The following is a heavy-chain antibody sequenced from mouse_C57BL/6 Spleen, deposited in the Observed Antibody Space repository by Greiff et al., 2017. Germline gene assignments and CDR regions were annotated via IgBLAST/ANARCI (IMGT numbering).Heavy chain of an antibody. CDR2: INPGSGGT. D-gene: IGHD2-4*01. CDR3: ARSGIYYDYDGFAY. J-gene: IGHJ3*01. Sequence: VKLQQSGAELVRPGTSVKVSCKASGYAFTNYLIEWVKQRPGQGLEWIGVINPGSGGTNYNEKFKGKATLTADKSSSTAYMQLSSLTSEDSAVYFCARSGIYYDYDGFAYWGQGTLVTVSA. CDR1: GYAFTNYL. V-gene: IGHV1-54*01.